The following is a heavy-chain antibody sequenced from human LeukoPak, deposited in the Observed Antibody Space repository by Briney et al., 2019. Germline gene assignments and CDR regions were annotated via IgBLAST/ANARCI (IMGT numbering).Heavy chain of an antibody. V-gene: IGHV3-23*01. CDR1: GFTFSSYA. CDR3: AQEARLGTSDVEYFHH. CDR2: ISGSGGST. J-gene: IGHJ1*01. D-gene: IGHD1-7*01. Sequence: GGSLRLSCAASGFTFSSYAMSWVRQAPGKGLEWVSAISGSGGSTYYADSVKGRFTISRDNANNTLYLQMNSLRGEDTAVYYCAQEARLGTSDVEYFHHWGQGTLVTVSS.